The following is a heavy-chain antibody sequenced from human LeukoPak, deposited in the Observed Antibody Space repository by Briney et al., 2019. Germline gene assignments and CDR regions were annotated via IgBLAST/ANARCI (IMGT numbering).Heavy chain of an antibody. CDR3: ARDYSSGWYELDY. CDR2: IIPIFGTA. Sequence: SVKVSCKASGGTFSSYAISWVRQAPGQGLEWMGRIIPIFGTANYAQKFQGRVTITTDESTSTAYMELSSLRSEDTAVYYCARDYSSGWYELDYWGQGTLVTVSS. V-gene: IGHV1-69*05. D-gene: IGHD6-19*01. J-gene: IGHJ4*02. CDR1: GGTFSSYA.